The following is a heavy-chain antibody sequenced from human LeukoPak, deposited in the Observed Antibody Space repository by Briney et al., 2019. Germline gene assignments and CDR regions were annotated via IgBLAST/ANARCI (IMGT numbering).Heavy chain of an antibody. J-gene: IGHJ5*02. CDR2: ISTDGSA. Sequence: SETLSLTCTVSGGSIRSNYWSWIRQSAGKGLEWIGRISTDGSASYNPSLKSRLTMSVDTSKNQFSLTLNSVTAADTAVYYCARSSTITIFGVLNWIDPWGQGTLVTVSS. CDR1: GGSIRSNY. V-gene: IGHV4-4*07. CDR3: ARSSTITIFGVLNWIDP. D-gene: IGHD3-3*01.